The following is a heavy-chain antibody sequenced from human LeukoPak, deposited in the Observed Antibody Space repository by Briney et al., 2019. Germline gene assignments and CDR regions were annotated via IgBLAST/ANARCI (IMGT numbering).Heavy chain of an antibody. D-gene: IGHD2-15*01. CDR3: ARVPVVVVAANTGNAFDI. Sequence: ASVKVSCKASGYTFTSYAMHWVRQAPGQRLEWMGWNNAGNGNTKYSQKFQGRVTITRDTSASTAYMELSSLRSEDTAVYYCARVPVVVVAANTGNAFDIWGQGTMVTVSS. CDR1: GYTFTSYA. V-gene: IGHV1-3*01. CDR2: NNAGNGNT. J-gene: IGHJ3*02.